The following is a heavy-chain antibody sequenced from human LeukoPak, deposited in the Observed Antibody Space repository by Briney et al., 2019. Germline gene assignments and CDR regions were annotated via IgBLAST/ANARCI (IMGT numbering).Heavy chain of an antibody. J-gene: IGHJ4*02. CDR3: ARILDTAMASY. CDR1: GGSISSSSYY. D-gene: IGHD5-18*01. V-gene: IGHV4-39*01. Sequence: PSETLSLTCTVSGGSISSSSYYWGWIRQPPGKGLEWIGSIYYSGSTYYNPSLKSRVTISVDTSKNQFSLKLSSVTAADTAVYHCARILDTAMASYWGQGTLVTVSS. CDR2: IYYSGST.